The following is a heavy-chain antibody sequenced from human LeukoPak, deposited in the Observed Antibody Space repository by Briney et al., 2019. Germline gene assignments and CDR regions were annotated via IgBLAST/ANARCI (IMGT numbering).Heavy chain of an antibody. CDR2: IYYSGST. J-gene: IGHJ4*02. CDR3: ARDVGYYDSSGYRVFDY. V-gene: IGHV4-59*01. CDR1: GGSISSYY. Sequence: SETLSLTCTVSGGSISSYYWSWIRQPPGKGLEWIGYIYYSGSTNYNPSLKSRVTISVDTSKNQFSLKLSSVTAADTAVYYCARDVGYYDSSGYRVFDYWGQGTLVTVSS. D-gene: IGHD3-22*01.